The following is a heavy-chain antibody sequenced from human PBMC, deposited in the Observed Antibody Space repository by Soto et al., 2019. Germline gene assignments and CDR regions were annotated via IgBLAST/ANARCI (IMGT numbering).Heavy chain of an antibody. V-gene: IGHV4-4*07. CDR3: ARDGSSGWYDTYYFDY. J-gene: IGHJ4*02. CDR2: IYTSGST. Sequence: PSETLSLTCTVSGGSISSYYWSWIRQPAGKGLEWIGRIYTSGSTNYNPSLKSRVTMSVDTSKNQFSLKLSSVTAADTAVYYCARDGSSGWYDTYYFDYWGQGSRSPSPQ. D-gene: IGHD6-19*01. CDR1: GGSISSYY.